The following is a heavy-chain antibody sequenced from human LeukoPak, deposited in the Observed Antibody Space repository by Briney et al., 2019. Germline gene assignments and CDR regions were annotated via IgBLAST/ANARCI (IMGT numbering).Heavy chain of an antibody. CDR1: GFTFSPYA. J-gene: IGHJ5*01. D-gene: IGHD3-22*01. V-gene: IGHV3-64D*06. Sequence: GGSLRLSCSASGFTFSPYAMQWARQAPGKALEYVSAISSKGDSTFYADSVKGRFNISRDNSKNTLYLQVSSLRTEDTAVYYCVKASSDYYYDSWGQGTLVTVSS. CDR3: VKASSDYYYDS. CDR2: ISSKGDST.